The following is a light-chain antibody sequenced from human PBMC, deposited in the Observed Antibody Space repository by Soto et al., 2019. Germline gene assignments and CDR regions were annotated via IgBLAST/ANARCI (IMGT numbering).Light chain of an antibody. CDR2: GAS. J-gene: IGKJ2*01. Sequence: EIVMTQSPATLSVSPGERATLSCRASQSVSSNLAWYQQKPGQAPRLLIYGASIRATGIPARFSGSGSGTEFTLTIGSLQSDDFEVYYCQQYNNWPRTFGQGTKLEIK. V-gene: IGKV3-15*01. CDR3: QQYNNWPRT. CDR1: QSVSSN.